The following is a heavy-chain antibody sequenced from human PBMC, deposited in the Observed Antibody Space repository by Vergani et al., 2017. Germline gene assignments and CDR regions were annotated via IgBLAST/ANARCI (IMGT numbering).Heavy chain of an antibody. V-gene: IGHV3-23*01. CDR1: GFTFSNYA. CDR2: ISGSGVSA. Sequence: ELQLMESGGGVVQPGGSLRLSCAASGFTFSNYAMNWVRQAPGKGLEWVSGISGSGVSAYYTDSVKGRFTISRDNSKNTLYLQMNRLRPEDTAVYYCATAGAAYCRGASCYDFFEYWGQGTLVTVAS. CDR3: ATAGAAYCRGASCYDFFEY. J-gene: IGHJ4*02. D-gene: IGHD2-15*01.